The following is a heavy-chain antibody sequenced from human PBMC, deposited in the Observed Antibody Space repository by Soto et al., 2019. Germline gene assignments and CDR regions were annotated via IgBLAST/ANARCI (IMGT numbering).Heavy chain of an antibody. V-gene: IGHV4-34*01. CDR2: INHSGST. J-gene: IGHJ5*02. CDR3: ARGVVVAATHNWFDP. Sequence: QVQLQQWGAGLLKPSETLSLTCAVYGGSFSDYYWSWIRRPPGKGLEWIGEINHSGSTDYNPSLKSRVAMSVDTSKNQFSLTLSSVTAADTAFYYCARGVVVAATHNWFDPWGQGPLVTVSS. CDR1: GGSFSDYY. D-gene: IGHD2-15*01.